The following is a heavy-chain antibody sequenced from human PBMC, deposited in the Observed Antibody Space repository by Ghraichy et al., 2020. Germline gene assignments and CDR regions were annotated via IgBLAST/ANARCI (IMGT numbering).Heavy chain of an antibody. V-gene: IGHV4-4*09. Sequence: SETLSLTCTVSGGSISSYYWSWIRQPPGKGLEWIGYIYTSGSTNYNPSLKSRVTISVDTSKNQFSLKLSSVTAADTAVYYCARHQRFGELLYDYYYYGMDVWGQGTTVTVSS. D-gene: IGHD3-10*01. CDR1: GGSISSYY. CDR3: ARHQRFGELLYDYYYYGMDV. CDR2: IYTSGST. J-gene: IGHJ6*02.